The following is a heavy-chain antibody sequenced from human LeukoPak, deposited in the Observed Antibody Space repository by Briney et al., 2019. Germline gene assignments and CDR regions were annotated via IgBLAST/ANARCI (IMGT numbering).Heavy chain of an antibody. CDR1: GVPISSGGYY. D-gene: IGHD6-13*01. CDR2: IYYSGST. CDR3: ARDIAAADAYYYYYGMDV. Sequence: SETLSLTCTVSGVPISSGGYYWSWIRQPPGKGLEWIGSIYYSGSTYYNPSLKSRVTISVDTSKNQFSLKLSSVTAADTAVYYCARDIAAADAYYYYYGMDVWGQGTTVTVSS. J-gene: IGHJ6*02. V-gene: IGHV4-39*01.